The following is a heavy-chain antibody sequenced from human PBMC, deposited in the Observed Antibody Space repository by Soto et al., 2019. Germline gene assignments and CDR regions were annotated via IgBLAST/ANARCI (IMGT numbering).Heavy chain of an antibody. Sequence: GGSLRLSCSASGFTFSSYAVHWVRQAPGKGLEYVSAISSNGGSTYYADSVKGRFTISRDNAKNTLYLQMNSLRAEDTAVYYCTRSITGFSYADSWGRGTLVTISS. J-gene: IGHJ4*02. CDR1: GFTFSSYA. V-gene: IGHV3-64*04. CDR2: ISSNGGST. CDR3: TRSITGFSYADS. D-gene: IGHD2-2*01.